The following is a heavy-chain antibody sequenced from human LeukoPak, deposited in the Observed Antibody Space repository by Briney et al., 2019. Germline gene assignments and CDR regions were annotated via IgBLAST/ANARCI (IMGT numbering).Heavy chain of an antibody. V-gene: IGHV3-23*01. CDR1: VFTFSSYA. CDR2: ISGSGGST. CDR3: AKAPNWNDGPLYYFDY. Sequence: PGGSLRLSRAASVFTFSSYAMSWVRQAPGKGLEWVSAISGSGGSTYYADSVKGRFTISRDNSKNTLYLQMNSLRAEDTAVYYCAKAPNWNDGPLYYFDYWGQGTLVTVSS. D-gene: IGHD1-1*01. J-gene: IGHJ4*02.